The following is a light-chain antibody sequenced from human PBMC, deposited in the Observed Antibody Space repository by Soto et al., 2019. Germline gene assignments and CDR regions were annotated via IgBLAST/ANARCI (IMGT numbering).Light chain of an antibody. V-gene: IGKV3-20*01. J-gene: IGKJ1*01. Sequence: EIVLTHSPGTLSLSPVERSTLSCRASQSISSIHLAWYQQKPGQAPRLLIYGASSRATGIPDRFSGSGSGTDFTLTISRLEPEDFAVYYCQKYGNSSWTCGQGTKGDIK. CDR3: QKYGNSSWT. CDR1: QSISSIH. CDR2: GAS.